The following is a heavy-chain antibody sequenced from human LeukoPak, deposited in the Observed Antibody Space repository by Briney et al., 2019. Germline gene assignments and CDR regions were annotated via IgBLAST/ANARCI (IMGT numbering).Heavy chain of an antibody. V-gene: IGHV4-4*07. CDR1: GGSISSYY. J-gene: IGHJ4*02. CDR2: IYTSGST. Sequence: SETLSLTCTVSGGSISSYYWSWIRQPAGKGLEWIGRIYTSGSTNYNPSLKSRVTMSVDTSKNQFSLKLSSVTAADTAVYYCARDDAVAGFFDYWDQGTLVTVSS. CDR3: ARDDAVAGFFDY. D-gene: IGHD6-19*01.